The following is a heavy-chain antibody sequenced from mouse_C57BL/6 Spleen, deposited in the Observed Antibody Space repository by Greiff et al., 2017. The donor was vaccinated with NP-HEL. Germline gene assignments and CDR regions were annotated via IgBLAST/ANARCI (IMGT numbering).Heavy chain of an antibody. Sequence: VQLQQSGAELVKPGASVKLSCTASGYTFTSYWMHWVKQRPGQGLEWIGMIHPNSGSTTYNEKFKSKATLTVDKSSSTAYMQLSSLTSEDSAVYYGARLNGNYHWYFDVWGTGTTVTVSS. CDR2: IHPNSGST. J-gene: IGHJ1*03. CDR1: GYTFTSYW. V-gene: IGHV1-64*01. CDR3: ARLNGNYHWYFDV. D-gene: IGHD2-1*01.